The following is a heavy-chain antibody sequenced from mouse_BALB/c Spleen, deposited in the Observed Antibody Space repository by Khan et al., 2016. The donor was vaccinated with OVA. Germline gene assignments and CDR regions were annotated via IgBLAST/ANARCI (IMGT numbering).Heavy chain of an antibody. V-gene: IGHV9-3-1*01. CDR3: ARGNRYFDY. J-gene: IGHJ2*01. Sequence: QIQLVQSGPELKKPGETVKISCKASGYSFTNYVMNWVKQAPGKGLKWMGWINTYIGEPTYSDDFKGRFAFSLETSASTAYLQINNLKNEDTATXFCARGNRYFDYWGQGTTLTVSS. D-gene: IGHD2-1*01. CDR2: INTYIGEP. CDR1: GYSFTNYV.